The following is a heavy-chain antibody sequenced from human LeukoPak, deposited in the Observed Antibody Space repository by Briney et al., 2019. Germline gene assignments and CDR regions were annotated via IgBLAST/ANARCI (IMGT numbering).Heavy chain of an antibody. CDR3: ARAGGGPYYDSSGSYDY. CDR2: IIPILGIA. Sequence: ASVKVSCKASGGTFSSYAISWVRQAPGQGLEWMGRIIPILGIANYAQKFQGRVTITADKSTSTAYMELSSLRSEDTAVYYCARAGGGPYYDSSGSYDYWGQGTLVTVSS. D-gene: IGHD3-22*01. CDR1: GGTFSSYA. J-gene: IGHJ4*02. V-gene: IGHV1-69*04.